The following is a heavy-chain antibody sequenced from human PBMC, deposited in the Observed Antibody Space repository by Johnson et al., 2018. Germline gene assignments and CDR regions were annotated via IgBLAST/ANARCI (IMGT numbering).Heavy chain of an antibody. CDR1: GFTFDDYA. D-gene: IGHD5-24*01. J-gene: IGHJ3*02. CDR3: AKESSMATVMNACAI. Sequence: VQLVESGGGLVQPGRSLRLSCAASGFTFDDYAMHWVRQAPGKGLEWVSGIIWNSGTIGYADSVKGRFTISRDDAKNSLYLQMNSRRAEDTALYYCAKESSMATVMNACAIWGQGTMVTVSS. V-gene: IGHV3-9*01. CDR2: IIWNSGTI.